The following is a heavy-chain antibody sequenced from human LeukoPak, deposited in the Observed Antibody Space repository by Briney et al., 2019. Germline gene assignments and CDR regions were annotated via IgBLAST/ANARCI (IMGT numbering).Heavy chain of an antibody. D-gene: IGHD5-18*01. Sequence: GGSLRLSCAASGFTFSSYAMDWVRQAPGKGLEWVAVISYDGSNKYYADSVKGRFTISRDNSKNTLYLQMNSLRAEDTAVYYCAKVRGFGYSYGNGFDPWGQGTLVTVSS. CDR3: AKVRGFGYSYGNGFDP. V-gene: IGHV3-30*04. CDR1: GFTFSSYA. CDR2: ISYDGSNK. J-gene: IGHJ5*02.